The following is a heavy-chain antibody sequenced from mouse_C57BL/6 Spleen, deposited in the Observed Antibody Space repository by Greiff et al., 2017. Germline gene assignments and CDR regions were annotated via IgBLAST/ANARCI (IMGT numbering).Heavy chain of an antibody. J-gene: IGHJ4*01. CDR2: ISSGGDYI. Sequence: EVKVVESGEGLVKPGGSLKLSCAASGFTFSSYAMSWVRQTPEKRLEWVAYISSGGDYIYYADTVKGRFTISRDNARNTLYLQMSSLKSEDTAMYYCTREYGSSYAMDYWGQGTSVTVSS. D-gene: IGHD1-1*01. CDR1: GFTFSSYA. CDR3: TREYGSSYAMDY. V-gene: IGHV5-9-1*02.